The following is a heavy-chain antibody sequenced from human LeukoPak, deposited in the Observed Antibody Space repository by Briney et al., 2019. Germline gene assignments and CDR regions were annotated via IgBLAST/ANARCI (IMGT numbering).Heavy chain of an antibody. CDR3: AQGRWLQQFDY. Sequence: GGSLRLSCAASGFTFSSNGMHWVRRAPGKGLEWVAVISYDGSNKHYADSVKGRFTISRDNSKNTLYLQMSSLRADDTALYYCAQGRWLQQFDYWGQGTLVTVSS. CDR2: ISYDGSNK. J-gene: IGHJ4*02. V-gene: IGHV3-30*18. CDR1: GFTFSSNG. D-gene: IGHD5-24*01.